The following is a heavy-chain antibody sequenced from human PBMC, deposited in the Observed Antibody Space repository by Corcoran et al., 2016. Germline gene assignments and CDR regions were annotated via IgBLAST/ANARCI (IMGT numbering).Heavy chain of an antibody. V-gene: IGHV1-69*01. D-gene: IGHD6-13*01. J-gene: IGHJ5*02. CDR3: ARDRRGPRAAAGLGSGVFDWFDP. CDR1: GGTFSSYA. Sequence: QVQLVQSGAEVKKPGSSVKVSCKASGGTFSSYAISWVRQAPGQGLEWMGGIIPIFGTANYAQKFQGRVTITADESTSTAYMELSSLRSEDTAVYYWARDRRGPRAAAGLGSGVFDWFDPWGQGTLVTVSS. CDR2: IIPIFGTA.